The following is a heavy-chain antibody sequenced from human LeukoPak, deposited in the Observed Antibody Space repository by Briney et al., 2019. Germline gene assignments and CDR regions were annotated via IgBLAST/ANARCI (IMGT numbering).Heavy chain of an antibody. CDR2: ITISGRTA. J-gene: IGHJ4*02. Sequence: GGSLRLSCLASGFTFSNYAMSWVRQAPGKGLEWVSGITISGRTAYYADSVKGRFTISRDNFKNTLYLQMNSLRAEDTAVYYCAKRGCDTYGCPYYFDYWGQGTLVTVSS. CDR1: GFTFSNYA. CDR3: AKRGCDTYGCPYYFDY. D-gene: IGHD2-2*03. V-gene: IGHV3-23*01.